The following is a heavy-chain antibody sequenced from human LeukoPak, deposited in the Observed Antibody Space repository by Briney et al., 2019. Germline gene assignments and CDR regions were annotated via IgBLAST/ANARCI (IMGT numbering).Heavy chain of an antibody. V-gene: IGHV1-46*01. J-gene: IGHJ4*02. CDR2: ISPSSGIT. CDR1: GYTFTTYY. Sequence: ASVKVSCKASGYTFTTYYMHWVPQAPGRGLEWMGIISPSSGITGYAQKFQDRVTMARDTSTSTVYMELSSLRFEDTAVYYCARGYYYDSCAGPSEYWGQGTLVTVSS. D-gene: IGHD3-22*01. CDR3: ARGYYYDSCAGPSEY.